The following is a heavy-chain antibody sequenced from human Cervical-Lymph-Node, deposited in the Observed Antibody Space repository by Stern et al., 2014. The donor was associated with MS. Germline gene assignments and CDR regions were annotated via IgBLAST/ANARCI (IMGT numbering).Heavy chain of an antibody. J-gene: IGHJ4*02. CDR3: ASWGTARPRFDY. D-gene: IGHD6-6*01. Sequence: QVQLQESGPGLVKPSQTLSLTCTVSGGSISRDNYHWTWIRQAAGKGLQWVGRLSASGHTNYNPSLKSRVTISFASPTNHSPLKVSSVTAADTAVYYCASWGTARPRFDYWGQGALVTVSS. CDR1: GGSISRDNYH. CDR2: LSASGHT. V-gene: IGHV4-61*02.